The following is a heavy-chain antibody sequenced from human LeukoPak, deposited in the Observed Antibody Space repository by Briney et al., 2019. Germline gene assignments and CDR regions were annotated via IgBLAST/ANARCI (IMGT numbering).Heavy chain of an antibody. CDR2: INPNSGGT. D-gene: IGHD4-17*01. V-gene: IGHV1-2*02. J-gene: IGHJ5*02. CDR1: GYTFTGYY. CDR3: ARDTVTVHPYNWFDP. Sequence: ASVRVSCKASGYTFTGYYMHWARQAPGQGLEWMGWINPNSGGTNYAQKFQGRVTMTRDTSISTAYMELSRLRSDDTAVYYCARDTVTVHPYNWFDPWGQGTLVTVSS.